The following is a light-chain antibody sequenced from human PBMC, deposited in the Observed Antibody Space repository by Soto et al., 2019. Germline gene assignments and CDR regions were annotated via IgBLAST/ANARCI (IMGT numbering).Light chain of an antibody. J-gene: IGKJ4*01. V-gene: IGKV3-20*01. CDR2: GVS. Sequence: EIVFTQSPGPPAFSPGERATLPCRARQSVSSRNLAWYQQKPGQAPRPLIYGVSSRATGIPDRFSGSGSGTDFTLTISRLEPEDFAVYYCQQYNNWPPSTFGGGTKVDIK. CDR1: QSVSSRN. CDR3: QQYNNWPPST.